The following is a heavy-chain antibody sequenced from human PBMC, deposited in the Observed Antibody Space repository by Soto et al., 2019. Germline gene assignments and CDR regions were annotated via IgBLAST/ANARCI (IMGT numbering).Heavy chain of an antibody. CDR3: ARGVIVIPDY. Sequence: QVQLQESGPGLVKPSETLSLTCTVSGGSISSYYWSWIRQPPGKGLEWIGYIYYSGSTNYNPSLKSRVTISVDTSKNQFSLKLSSVTAADTAVYYCARGVIVIPDYWGQGTLVTVSS. J-gene: IGHJ4*02. V-gene: IGHV4-59*01. D-gene: IGHD3-16*02. CDR2: IYYSGST. CDR1: GGSISSYY.